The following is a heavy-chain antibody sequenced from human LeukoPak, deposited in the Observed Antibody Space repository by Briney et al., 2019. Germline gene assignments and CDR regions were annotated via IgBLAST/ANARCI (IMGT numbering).Heavy chain of an antibody. J-gene: IGHJ4*02. D-gene: IGHD1-26*01. CDR3: ARRISGSYTGGFDY. CDR2: IYYSGST. CDR1: GGSISSYY. V-gene: IGHV4-59*08. Sequence: PSETLSLTCTVSGGSISSYYWSWIRQPPGKGLEWIGYIYYSGSTNYNPSLKSRVTISVDTSKNQFSLKLSSVTAADTAVYYRARRISGSYTGGFDYWGQGTLVTVSS.